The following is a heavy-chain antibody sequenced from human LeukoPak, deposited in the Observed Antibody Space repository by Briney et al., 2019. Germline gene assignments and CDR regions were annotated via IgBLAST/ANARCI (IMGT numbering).Heavy chain of an antibody. Sequence: SETLSLTCTVSGGSISTYNWSWLRQPPGTGLEWIGNIHNSGSTNYNPSLKSRVTISVGTSKKQFSLKLSSVTAADTAGYYCARDNPFKYDYVNWGQGTLVTVSS. V-gene: IGHV4-4*08. CDR3: ARDNPFKYDYVN. CDR2: IHNSGST. CDR1: GGSISTYN. J-gene: IGHJ4*02. D-gene: IGHD3-16*01.